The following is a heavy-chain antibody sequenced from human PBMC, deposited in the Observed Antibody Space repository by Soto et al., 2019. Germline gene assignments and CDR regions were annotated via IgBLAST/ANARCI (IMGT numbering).Heavy chain of an antibody. CDR2: IGTAGDT. J-gene: IGHJ6*02. D-gene: IGHD3-3*01. CDR1: GFTFSSYD. V-gene: IGHV3-13*01. Sequence: PGGSLRLSCAASGFTFSSYDMHWVRQATGKGLEWVSAIGTAGDTYYPGSVKGRFTISRENAKNSLYLQMNSLRAGDTAVYYCARGSQRRYYDFWSGYVYGMDVWGQGTTVTVSS. CDR3: ARGSQRRYYDFWSGYVYGMDV.